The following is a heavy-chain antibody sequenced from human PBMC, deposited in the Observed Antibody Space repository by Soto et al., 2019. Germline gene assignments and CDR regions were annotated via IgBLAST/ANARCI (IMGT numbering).Heavy chain of an antibody. V-gene: IGHV4-30-4*01. J-gene: IGHJ5*02. CDR3: ARKTHWYSYGLGGWFDP. Sequence: QVQLQESGPGLVKPSQTLSLTCTVSGGSISSGDYYWSWIRQPPGKGLVWIGYIYYSGSTYYNPSLKSRVTISVDTSKNQFSLKLSSVTAADTAVYYCARKTHWYSYGLGGWFDPWGQGTLVTVSS. D-gene: IGHD5-18*01. CDR2: IYYSGST. CDR1: GGSISSGDYY.